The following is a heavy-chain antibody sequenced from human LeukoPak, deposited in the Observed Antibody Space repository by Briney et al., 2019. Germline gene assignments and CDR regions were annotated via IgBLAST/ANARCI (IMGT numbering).Heavy chain of an antibody. J-gene: IGHJ4*02. D-gene: IGHD2-2*01. CDR1: GGSFSGYY. V-gene: IGHV4-34*01. CDR2: INHSGST. CDR3: ARRSRGYCSSTSCYFDY. Sequence: PSETLSLTCAVYGGSFSGYYWSWIRQPPGKGLEWIGEINHSGSTNYNPSLKSRVTISVDTSKNQFSLKLSSVTAADTAVYYCARRSRGYCSSTSCYFDYWGQGTLVTASS.